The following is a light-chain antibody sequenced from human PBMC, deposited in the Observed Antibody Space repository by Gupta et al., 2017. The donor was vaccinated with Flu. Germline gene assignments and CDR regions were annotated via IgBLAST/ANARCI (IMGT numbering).Light chain of an antibody. J-gene: IGKJ2*01. CDR3: QQYGSYPYT. CDR2: GAS. CDR1: QSVSSSY. Sequence: GTLSVSPGERATLACRASQSVSSSYLAWYQQKPGQAPRLLIYGASSRATGIPDRFSGSGSGTDFTLTISSLEPEDFAVYYCQQYGSYPYTFGKGTKVEIK. V-gene: IGKV3-20*01.